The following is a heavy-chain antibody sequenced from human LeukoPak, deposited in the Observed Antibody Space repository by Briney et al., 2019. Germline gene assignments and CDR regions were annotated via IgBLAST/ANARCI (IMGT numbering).Heavy chain of an antibody. CDR3: ARDPTTVVTVPYYFDF. CDR1: GGSFTGYH. J-gene: IGHJ4*02. Sequence: SETLSLTCAVYGGSFTGYHWNWIRQSPQRGLEWIGEINHRGHPHYNPSLESLLTISVDTSKNQFSLTLKSVTAADTAVYYCARDPTTVVTVPYYFDFWGQGTPVTVSS. CDR2: INHRGHP. D-gene: IGHD4-23*01. V-gene: IGHV4-34*01.